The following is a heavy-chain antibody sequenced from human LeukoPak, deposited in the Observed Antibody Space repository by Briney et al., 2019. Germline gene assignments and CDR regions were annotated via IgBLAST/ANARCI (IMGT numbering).Heavy chain of an antibody. V-gene: IGHV4-59*01. CDR3: ARDNRFGELYSYMDV. CDR2: IYYSGNT. J-gene: IGHJ6*03. D-gene: IGHD3-10*01. Sequence: SETLSLTCIVSGGSISSYYWSRIRQPPGKGLEWIGYIYYSGNTNYNPSLKSRVTISVDTSKNQFSLKLSSVTAADTAVYYCARDNRFGELYSYMDVWGKGTTVTVSS. CDR1: GGSISSYY.